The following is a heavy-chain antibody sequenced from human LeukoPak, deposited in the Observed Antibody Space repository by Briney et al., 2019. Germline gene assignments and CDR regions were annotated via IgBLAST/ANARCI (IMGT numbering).Heavy chain of an antibody. CDR1: GFTFSSYA. CDR3: AKGGAAGWYRDDAFDI. D-gene: IGHD6-19*01. Sequence: GGSLRLSCAASGFTFSSYAMNWVRQAPGKGLEWVSGISSSGSGGNTYYADSVKGRFTISRDSSKNTLFLHMNTLRAEDTAIYYCAKGGAAGWYRDDAFDIWGQGTMVTVSS. CDR2: ISSSGSGGNT. J-gene: IGHJ3*02. V-gene: IGHV3-23*01.